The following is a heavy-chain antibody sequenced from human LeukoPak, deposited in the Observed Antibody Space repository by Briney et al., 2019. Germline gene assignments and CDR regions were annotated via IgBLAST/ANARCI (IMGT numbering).Heavy chain of an antibody. D-gene: IGHD3-22*01. V-gene: IGHV3-33*01. Sequence: GSLRLSCAASGFTFSSYGMHWVRQAPGKGLEWVAVIWYDGSNKYYADSVKGRFTISRDNSKNTLYLQMNSLRAEDTAVYYCARGENYYDSSGYYTDAFDIWGQGTMVTVSS. J-gene: IGHJ3*02. CDR2: IWYDGSNK. CDR1: GFTFSSYG. CDR3: ARGENYYDSSGYYTDAFDI.